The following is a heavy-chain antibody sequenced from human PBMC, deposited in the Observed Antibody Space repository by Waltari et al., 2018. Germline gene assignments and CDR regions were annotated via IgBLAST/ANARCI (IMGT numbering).Heavy chain of an antibody. CDR3: ARNGGNSGFYYYGMDV. CDR2: INAGNGNT. Sequence: QVQLVQSGAEVKKPGASVKVSCKASGYTFPSYAMHWVRQAPGQRLEWMGWINAGNGNTKYSQKFQGRVTITRDTSASTAYMELSSLRSEDTAVYYCARNGGNSGFYYYGMDVWGQGTTVTVSS. CDR1: GYTFPSYA. J-gene: IGHJ6*02. V-gene: IGHV1-3*01. D-gene: IGHD2-21*02.